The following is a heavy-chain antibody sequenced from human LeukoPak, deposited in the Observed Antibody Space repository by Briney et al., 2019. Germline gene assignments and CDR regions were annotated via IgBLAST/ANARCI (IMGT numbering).Heavy chain of an antibody. V-gene: IGHV4-59*08. D-gene: IGHD4-17*01. CDR2: IYYSGST. J-gene: IGHJ4*02. Sequence: PSETLSLTCTVSGGSISSYYWSWIRQPPGKGLEWIGYIYYSGSTNYNPSLKSRVTISVDTSKNQFSLNLTSVTAADTAVYFCTRSRSIDYGDYGWFVYWGQGTLVTVS. CDR3: TRSRSIDYGDYGWFVY. CDR1: GGSISSYY.